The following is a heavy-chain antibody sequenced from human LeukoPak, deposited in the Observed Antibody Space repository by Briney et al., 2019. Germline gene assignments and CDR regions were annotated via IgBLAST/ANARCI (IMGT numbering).Heavy chain of an antibody. CDR1: GFTFSSYA. CDR3: ARDGRLLLWFGESFMGDNWFDP. CDR2: ISYDGSNK. J-gene: IGHJ5*02. V-gene: IGHV3-30-3*01. Sequence: PGGSLRLSCAASGFTFSSYAMHWVRQAPGKGLEWVAVISYDGSNKYYADSVKGRFTISRDNSKNTLYLQMNSLRAEDTAVYYCARDGRLLLWFGESFMGDNWFDPWGQGTLVTVSS. D-gene: IGHD3-10*01.